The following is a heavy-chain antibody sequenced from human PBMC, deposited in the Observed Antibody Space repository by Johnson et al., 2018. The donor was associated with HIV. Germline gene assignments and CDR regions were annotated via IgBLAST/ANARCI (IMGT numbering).Heavy chain of an antibody. CDR1: GFIFSNAW. D-gene: IGHD5-12*01. V-gene: IGHV3-15*01. Sequence: EVQVLESGGGLVKPGGSLRLSCAASGFIFSNAWMSWVRQAPGKGLEWVGRNKSKTDGGTTDYAAPVKGRFTISRDDSKNTLYLQMNSLKTEDTAVDYCTTAGGATGISAGAFDIWGQGTMVTVSS. J-gene: IGHJ3*02. CDR2: NKSKTDGGTT. CDR3: TTAGGATGISAGAFDI.